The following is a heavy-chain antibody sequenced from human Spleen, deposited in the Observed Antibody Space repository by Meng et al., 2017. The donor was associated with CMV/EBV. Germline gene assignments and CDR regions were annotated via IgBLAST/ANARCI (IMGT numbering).Heavy chain of an antibody. J-gene: IGHJ4*02. D-gene: IGHD1-26*01. Sequence: SETLSLTCTVSGGSVSSGSYYWSWIRQPPGKGLEWIGYINYSGGTNYNPSLKSRVTISVDTSKNQFSLKLSSVTAADTAVYYCARVAIVGATLYFDYWGQGTLVTVSS. CDR3: ARVAIVGATLYFDY. CDR1: GGSVSSGSYY. V-gene: IGHV4-61*01. CDR2: INYSGGT.